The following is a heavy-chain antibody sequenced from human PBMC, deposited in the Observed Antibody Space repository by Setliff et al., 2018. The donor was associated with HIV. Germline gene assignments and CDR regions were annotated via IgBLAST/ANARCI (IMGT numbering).Heavy chain of an antibody. CDR3: ANVHRALADTY. CDR1: GFTFRNYG. CDR2: IWYDGSNK. Sequence: GGSLRLSCAASGFTFRNYGMHWVRQAPGKGLEWVAIIWYDGSNKYYVDSVKGRFTVSRDNAKNSLYLQMNSLRVEDTAVYYCANVHRALADTYWGLGTLVTVSS. V-gene: IGHV3-33*03. J-gene: IGHJ4*02. D-gene: IGHD6-19*01.